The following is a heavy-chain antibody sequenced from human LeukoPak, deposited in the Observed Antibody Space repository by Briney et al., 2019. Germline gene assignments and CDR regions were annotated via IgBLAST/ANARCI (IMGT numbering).Heavy chain of an antibody. J-gene: IGHJ6*02. CDR2: TYYRSKWYN. CDR3: ARMKQTSGSLLWYYYYGMDV. CDR1: GDSVSSNSAA. D-gene: IGHD1-26*01. Sequence: SQTLSLTCAISGDSVSSNSAAWNWIRQSPSRGLEWLGRTYYRSKWYNAYAVSVKSRITINPDTSKNQFSLQLNSVTPEDTAVYYCARMKQTSGSLLWYYYYGMDVWGQGTTVTVSS. V-gene: IGHV6-1*01.